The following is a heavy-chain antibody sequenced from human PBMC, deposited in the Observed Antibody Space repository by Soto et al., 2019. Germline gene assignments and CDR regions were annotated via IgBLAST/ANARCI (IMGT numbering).Heavy chain of an antibody. CDR1: GDSIRSGTYS. CDR2: FWSTGAT. Sequence: SDTLSLTCTVSGDSIRSGTYSWDWLRQSPGKGLEWIGCFWSTGATYYNPSLKGRLTISLDTSKNQFSLNLNSVTAADTAVYFCARRALGYFDHWGRGTQVTVSS. V-gene: IGHV4-39*01. D-gene: IGHD6-13*01. J-gene: IGHJ4*02. CDR3: ARRALGYFDH.